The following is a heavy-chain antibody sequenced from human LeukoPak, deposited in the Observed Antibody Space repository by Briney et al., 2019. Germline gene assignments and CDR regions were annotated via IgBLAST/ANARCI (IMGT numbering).Heavy chain of an antibody. CDR2: INPKSGGT. D-gene: IGHD2-15*01. J-gene: IGHJ5*02. Sequence: ASVKVFCKASGYTFTGYYMHWVRQAPGQGLEWMGWINPKSGGTIYAQKFQGWVTMTRDTSINTAYMEMNRLRSDDTAVYYCARGGDVVVVAGMRFNWFDPWGQGTLVTVSS. V-gene: IGHV1-2*04. CDR1: GYTFTGYY. CDR3: ARGGDVVVVAGMRFNWFDP.